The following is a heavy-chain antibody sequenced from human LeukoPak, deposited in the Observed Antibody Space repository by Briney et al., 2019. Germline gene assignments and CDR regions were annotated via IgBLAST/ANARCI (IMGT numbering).Heavy chain of an antibody. V-gene: IGHV1-2*02. J-gene: IGHJ4*02. CDR1: GYTFTGYY. CDR2: INPNSGGT. CDR3: AREEALGSGSFDY. Sequence: ASVKVSCKASGYTFTGYYMHWVRQAPGQGLEWMGWINPNSGGTNYAQKFQGRVTMTRDTSKNQFSLKLSSVTAADTAVYYCAREEALGSGSFDYWGQGTLVTVSS. D-gene: IGHD1-26*01.